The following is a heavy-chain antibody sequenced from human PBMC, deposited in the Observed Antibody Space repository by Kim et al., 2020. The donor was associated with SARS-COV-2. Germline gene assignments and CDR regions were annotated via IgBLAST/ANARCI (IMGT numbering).Heavy chain of an antibody. Sequence: GGSLRLSCAASGFTFSSYGMHWVRQAPGKGLEWVAVIWYDGSNKYYADSVKGRFTISRDNSKNTLYLQMNSLRAEDTAVYYCAREKQIRGWLGYWGQGTLVTVSS. V-gene: IGHV3-33*01. D-gene: IGHD3-10*01. CDR1: GFTFSSYG. CDR3: AREKQIRGWLGY. J-gene: IGHJ4*02. CDR2: IWYDGSNK.